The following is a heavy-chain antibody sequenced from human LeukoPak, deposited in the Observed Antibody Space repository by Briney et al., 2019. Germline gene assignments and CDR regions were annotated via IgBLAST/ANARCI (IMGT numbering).Heavy chain of an antibody. CDR2: IIPIFGTA. V-gene: IGHV1-69*13. J-gene: IGHJ6*02. D-gene: IGHD3-10*01. CDR3: ARSPSSGSYYNYYYYGMDV. Sequence: SVNVSCKASGGTFSSYAISWVRQAPGQGLEWMGGIIPIFGTANYAQKFQGRVTITADESTSTAYMELSSLRSEDTAVYYCARSPSSGSYYNYYYYGMDVWGQGTTVTVSS. CDR1: GGTFSSYA.